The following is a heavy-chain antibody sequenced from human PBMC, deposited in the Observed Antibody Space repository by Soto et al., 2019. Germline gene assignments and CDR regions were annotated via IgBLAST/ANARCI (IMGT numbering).Heavy chain of an antibody. CDR2: ISWNSGSI. CDR1: GFTFDDYA. CDR3: AKDGFAFSYYYGMDV. V-gene: IGHV3-9*01. Sequence: EQLVESGGGLVQPGRSLRLSCAASGFTFDDYAMHWVRQAPGKGLEWVSGISWNSGSIGYADSVKGRFTISRDNAKNSLYLRMNSLRAEDTALYYCAKDGFAFSYYYGMDVWGQGTTVTVSS. J-gene: IGHJ6*02.